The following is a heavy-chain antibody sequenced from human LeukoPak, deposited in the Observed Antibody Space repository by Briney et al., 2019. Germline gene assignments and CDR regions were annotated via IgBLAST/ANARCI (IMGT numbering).Heavy chain of an antibody. D-gene: IGHD4-17*01. Sequence: GESLKISCETSGYSFIKYWIGWVRQIPGKGLEWMGIIYPGDSDTRYSPSFQGQVTISADRSSNTAYLQWNSLRASDTAIYYCARGNRGLQPISGYFVYWGQGTLVTVSS. V-gene: IGHV5-51*01. CDR2: IYPGDSDT. CDR3: ARGNRGLQPISGYFVY. J-gene: IGHJ4*02. CDR1: GYSFIKYW.